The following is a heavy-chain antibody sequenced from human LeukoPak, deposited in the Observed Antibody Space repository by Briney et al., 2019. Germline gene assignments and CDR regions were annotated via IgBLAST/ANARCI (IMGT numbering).Heavy chain of an antibody. Sequence: GGSLRLSCTVSGFTVSGNSMSWVRQAPGKGLEWVSTISGSGGTTYYTDSVRGRFTISRDNSNNTLFLQMNSLRAEDTAVYYCVLFLRYVDYWGQGTLVTVSS. CDR2: ISGSGGTT. D-gene: IGHD2-21*01. CDR1: GFTVSGNS. V-gene: IGHV3-23*01. J-gene: IGHJ4*02. CDR3: VLFLRYVDY.